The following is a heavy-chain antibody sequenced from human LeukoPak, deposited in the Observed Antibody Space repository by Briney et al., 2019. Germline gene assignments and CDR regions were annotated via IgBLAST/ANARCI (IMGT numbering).Heavy chain of an antibody. D-gene: IGHD2-8*01. J-gene: IGHJ5*02. Sequence: PSETLSLTCTVSGGTISSGGYYWSWIRQPPGKGLEWIGYIYYSGSTNYNPSLKSRVTISVDTSKNQFSLKLSSVTAADTAVYYCARVGTINWFDPWGQGTLVTVSS. CDR3: ARVGTINWFDP. CDR2: IYYSGST. V-gene: IGHV4-61*08. CDR1: GGTISSGGYY.